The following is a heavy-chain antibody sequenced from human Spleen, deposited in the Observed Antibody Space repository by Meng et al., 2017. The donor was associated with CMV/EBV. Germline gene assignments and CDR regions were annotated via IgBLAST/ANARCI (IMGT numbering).Heavy chain of an antibody. D-gene: IGHD3-22*01. CDR1: SVDYS. CDR3: ARVSGRYDTSGYYQRFFDY. CDR2: IYYSGST. J-gene: IGHJ4*02. V-gene: IGHV4-31*02. Sequence: SVDYSWSWIRQHPGKGLECIGYIYYSGSTYSNPSLKSRVIISLDTSKNQFSLKLSSVAAADTAVYYCARVSGRYDTSGYYQRFFDYWGQGTLVTVSS.